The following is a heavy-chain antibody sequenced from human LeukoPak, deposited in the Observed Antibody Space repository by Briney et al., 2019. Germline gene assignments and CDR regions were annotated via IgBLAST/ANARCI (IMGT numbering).Heavy chain of an antibody. CDR2: IYSGGAT. V-gene: IGHV3-66*02. J-gene: IGHJ4*02. D-gene: IGHD1-26*01. CDR1: GFTVSSSF. CDR3: ARERSGSYYTFEY. Sequence: PGGSLRPSCVASGFTVSSSFMSWVRQSPGKGLEWVALIYSGGATHYADAVKGRFTIARDTSKNTVYLQMNSLRAEDTAVYYCARERSGSYYTFEYWGLGALVTVSS.